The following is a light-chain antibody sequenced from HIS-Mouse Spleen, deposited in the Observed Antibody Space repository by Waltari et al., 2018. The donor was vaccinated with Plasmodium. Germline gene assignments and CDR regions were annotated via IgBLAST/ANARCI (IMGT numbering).Light chain of an antibody. Sequence: SYELTQPPSVSVSPGQTARLTCSGDALPKTYAYWYQQKSGKAPVLVIYEDSKRPSGIPERFSGSSSGTMATLTISGAQVEDEADYYCYSTDSSGNHRVFGGGTKLTVL. CDR2: EDS. J-gene: IGLJ3*02. CDR1: ALPKTY. V-gene: IGLV3-10*01. CDR3: YSTDSSGNHRV.